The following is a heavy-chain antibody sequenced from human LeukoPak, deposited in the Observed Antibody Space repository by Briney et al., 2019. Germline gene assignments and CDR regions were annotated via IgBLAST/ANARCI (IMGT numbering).Heavy chain of an antibody. J-gene: IGHJ4*02. D-gene: IGHD6-19*01. CDR3: ASGSSGWYRNEGYYDY. Sequence: ASVKVSCKASGGTFSSYAISWVRQAPGQGLKWMGGIIPIFGTANYAQKFQGRVTITTDESTSTAYMELSSLRSEDTAVYYCASGSSGWYRNEGYYDYWGQGTLVTVSS. CDR2: IIPIFGTA. CDR1: GGTFSSYA. V-gene: IGHV1-69*05.